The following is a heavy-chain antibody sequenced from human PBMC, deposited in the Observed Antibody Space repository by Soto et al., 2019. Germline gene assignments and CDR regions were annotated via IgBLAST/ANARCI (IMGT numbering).Heavy chain of an antibody. Sequence: SSVKVSCKASGGTLSSYAMSWVRQSPGQGLEWMGGIIPIFGTANYAQKFQGRVTITADEXTSAAYMERSSLGAEDTAGYYCAGGPGSIAADPRGSPKGEFDYWG. CDR2: IIPIFGTA. CDR3: AGGPGSIAADPRGSPKGEFDY. CDR1: GGTLSSYA. J-gene: IGHJ4*01. D-gene: IGHD6-6*01. V-gene: IGHV1-69*13.